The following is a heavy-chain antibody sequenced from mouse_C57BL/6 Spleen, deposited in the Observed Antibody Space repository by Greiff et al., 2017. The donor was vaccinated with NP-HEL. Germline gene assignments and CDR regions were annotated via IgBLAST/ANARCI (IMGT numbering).Heavy chain of an antibody. Sequence: EVMLVESGGGLVKPGGSLKLSCAASGFTFSDYGMHWVRQAPEKGLEWVAYISSGSSTIYYAETVKGRCTLSRDNAKNTLFLQMTSLRSEDTAMYYCASPPEGAMDYWGQGTSVTVSS. CDR2: ISSGSSTI. CDR3: ASPPEGAMDY. CDR1: GFTFSDYG. J-gene: IGHJ4*01. V-gene: IGHV5-17*01.